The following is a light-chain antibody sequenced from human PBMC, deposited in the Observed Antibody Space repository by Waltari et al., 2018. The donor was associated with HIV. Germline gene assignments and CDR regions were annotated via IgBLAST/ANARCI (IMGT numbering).Light chain of an antibody. CDR1: QSVLYNSNSTNY. Sequence: DIVLTQSPDSLAVSLGERATIHCKASQSVLYNSNSTNYLSWYQKRQGQRPKWLIYWAYTRESGVPDRLSGSASGTDFTLTISGLQAEDVAVYYCHQYYTTPWAFGQGTKVEIK. CDR2: WAY. CDR3: HQYYTTPWA. V-gene: IGKV4-1*01. J-gene: IGKJ1*01.